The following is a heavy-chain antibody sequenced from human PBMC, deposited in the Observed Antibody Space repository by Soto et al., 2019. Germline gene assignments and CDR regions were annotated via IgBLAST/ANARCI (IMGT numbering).Heavy chain of an antibody. D-gene: IGHD6-13*01. CDR3: ARAPHPLQQQLVRD. Sequence: QVQLQESGPGLVKPSGTLSLTCAVSGGSISSSNWWSWVRQRPGKGLEWIGEIYHSGSTNYHPSLQSRVTISVDKSKNQFSLKLSSVTAAATAVYYCARAPHPLQQQLVRDWGPGTLVTVSS. CDR1: GGSISSSNW. J-gene: IGHJ4*02. CDR2: IYHSGST. V-gene: IGHV4-4*02.